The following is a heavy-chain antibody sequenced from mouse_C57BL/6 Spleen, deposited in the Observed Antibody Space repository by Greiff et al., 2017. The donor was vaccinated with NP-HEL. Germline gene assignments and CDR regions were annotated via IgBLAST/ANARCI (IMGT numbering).Heavy chain of an antibody. CDR3: ARHEDPPRRPPGAMDY. CDR2: FYPGSGSI. Sequence: QVQLQQSGAELVKPGASVKLSCKASGYTFTEYTIHWVKQRSGQGLEWIGWFYPGSGSIKYNEKFKDKATLTADKSSSTVYMELSRLTSEDAAVYFCARHEDPPRRPPGAMDYWGQGTSVTVSS. CDR1: GYTFTEYT. V-gene: IGHV1-62-2*01. J-gene: IGHJ4*01.